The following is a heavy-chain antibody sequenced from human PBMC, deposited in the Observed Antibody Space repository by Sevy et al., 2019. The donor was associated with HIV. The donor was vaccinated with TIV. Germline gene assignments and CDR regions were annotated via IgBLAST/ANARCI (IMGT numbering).Heavy chain of an antibody. CDR2: ISDSSATI. D-gene: IGHD5-12*01. CDR1: GFTFSSYA. J-gene: IGHJ4*02. CDR3: ASQRGGYERLYYFDS. V-gene: IGHV3-48*01. Sequence: GGSLRLSCAASGFTFSSYAMSWVRQAPGKGLEWVSYISDSSATIHYADSVKGRFTISRDNAKNSLYLQMNTLRAEDTAVYYCASQRGGYERLYYFDSWGQGTLVTVSS.